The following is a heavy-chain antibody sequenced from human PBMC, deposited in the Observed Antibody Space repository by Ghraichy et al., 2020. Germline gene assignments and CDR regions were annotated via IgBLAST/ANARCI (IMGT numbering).Heavy chain of an antibody. CDR3: ARHPYYYGSGSYWINWFDP. CDR2: IYYSGST. J-gene: IGHJ5*02. V-gene: IGHV4-59*08. D-gene: IGHD3-10*01. Sequence: SETLSLTCTVSGGSISSYYWSWIRQPPGKGLEWIGYIYYSGSTNYNPSLKSRVTISVDTSKNQFSLKLSSVTAADTAVYYCARHPYYYGSGSYWINWFDPWGQGTLVTVSS. CDR1: GGSISSYY.